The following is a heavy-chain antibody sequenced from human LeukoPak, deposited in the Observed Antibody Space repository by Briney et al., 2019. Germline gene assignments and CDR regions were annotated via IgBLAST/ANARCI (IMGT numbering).Heavy chain of an antibody. J-gene: IGHJ4*02. CDR1: GFTFSSYG. V-gene: IGHV3-30*02. CDR3: AKVEAGWFGELRY. CDR2: IRYDGSNK. D-gene: IGHD3-10*01. Sequence: PGGSLRLSCAASGFTFSSYGMHWVRQAPGKGLEWVAFIRYDGSNKYYADSVKGRFTISRDNSKNTLYLQMNSLRAEDTAVYYCAKVEAGWFGELRYWGQGTLVTVSS.